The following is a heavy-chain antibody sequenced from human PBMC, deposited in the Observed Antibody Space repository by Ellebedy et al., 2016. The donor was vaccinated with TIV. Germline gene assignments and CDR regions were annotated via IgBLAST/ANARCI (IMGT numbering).Heavy chain of an antibody. CDR1: ADYITRINW. V-gene: IGHV4-4*02. Sequence: SETLSLTCPLSADYITRINWWCCVRQHTGKRLEWIGEIYHTASTNPNPSLKGRLTISLDKSKNQFSLKLTSVTAADTAIYYCACLPDYRVGFVDVPMDWGHWGQGTLVTVSA. J-gene: IGHJ4*02. CDR2: IYHTAST. D-gene: IGHD3-10*01. CDR3: ACLPDYRVGFVDVPMDWGH.